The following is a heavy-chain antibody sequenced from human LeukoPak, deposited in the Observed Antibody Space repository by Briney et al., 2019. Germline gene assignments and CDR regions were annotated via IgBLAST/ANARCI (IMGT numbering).Heavy chain of an antibody. Sequence: TLSLTCTVSGGPIRRYHWSWMRQPPGKGLEWIGYIYYSGSTYENSAIKRRVTITVDTSKNQLSLKLSSVAAADTAVYYCARGGFFRDYWGQETLVTVSS. D-gene: IGHD3-10*01. CDR2: IYYSGST. CDR1: GGPIRRYH. CDR3: ARGGFFRDY. V-gene: IGHV4-59*01. J-gene: IGHJ4*02.